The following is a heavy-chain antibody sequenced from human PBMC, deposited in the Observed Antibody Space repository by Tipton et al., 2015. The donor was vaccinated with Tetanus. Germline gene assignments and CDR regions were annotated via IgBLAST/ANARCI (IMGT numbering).Heavy chain of an antibody. J-gene: IGHJ6*02. CDR3: ARVKGTYNHYGLDV. CDR1: GGSISSGDYS. V-gene: IGHV4-30-2*01. D-gene: IGHD3-10*01. CDR2: IYDSGST. Sequence: TLSLTCAVSGGSISSGDYSWSWIRQPPGKGLEWIGYIYDSGSTYYNPSLKSRVTISEGRSKNQISLRLRSVTAADTAVYYCARVKGTYNHYGLDVWGQGTTVTVAS.